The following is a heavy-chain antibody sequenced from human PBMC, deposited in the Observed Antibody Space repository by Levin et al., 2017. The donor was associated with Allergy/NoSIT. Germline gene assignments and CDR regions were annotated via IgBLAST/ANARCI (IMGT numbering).Heavy chain of an antibody. V-gene: IGHV3-23*01. CDR1: GFTFSSYA. CDR2: VSGSGGST. J-gene: IGHJ4*02. CDR3: AKGSDGYCYSPSDY. D-gene: IGHD2-15*01. Sequence: GGSLRLSCAASGFTFSSYAMSWVRQAPGKGLEWVSAVSGSGGSTYYADSVKGRFTNSRDNSKNTLYLQMNSLRAEDTAVYYCAKGSDGYCYSPSDYWGQGTLVTVSS.